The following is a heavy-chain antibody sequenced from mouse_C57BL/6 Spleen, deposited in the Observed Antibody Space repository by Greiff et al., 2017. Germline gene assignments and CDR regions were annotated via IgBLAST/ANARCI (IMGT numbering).Heavy chain of an antibody. D-gene: IGHD1-1*01. CDR2: INPNNGGT. CDR1: GYTFTDYN. CDR3: ARPNYYGSSYDDY. V-gene: IGHV1-22*01. Sequence: EVQGVESGPELVKPGASVKMSCKASGYTFTDYNMHWVKQSHGKSLEWIGYINPNNGGTSYNQKFKGKATLTVNKSSSTAYMELRSLTSEDSAVYYCARPNYYGSSYDDYWGQGTTLTVSS. J-gene: IGHJ2*01.